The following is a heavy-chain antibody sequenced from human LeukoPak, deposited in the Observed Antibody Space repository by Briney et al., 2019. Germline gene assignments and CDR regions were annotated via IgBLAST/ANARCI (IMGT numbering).Heavy chain of an antibody. V-gene: IGHV3-30*18. CDR3: AKDAIVVVVAAYFDY. Sequence: GGSLRLSCAASGFTFSSYGMHWVRQAPGKGLEWVAVISYDGSNKYYADSVKGRSTISRDNSKNTLYLQMNSLRAEDTAVYYCAKDAIVVVVAAYFDYWGQGTLVTVSS. J-gene: IGHJ4*02. D-gene: IGHD2-15*01. CDR1: GFTFSSYG. CDR2: ISYDGSNK.